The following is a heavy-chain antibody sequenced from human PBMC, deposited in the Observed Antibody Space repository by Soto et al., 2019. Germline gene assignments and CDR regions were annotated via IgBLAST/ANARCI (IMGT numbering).Heavy chain of an antibody. D-gene: IGHD6-6*01. CDR1: GGSISSSSYF. CDR3: ARQRAVAARPVWFDP. CDR2: IHYTGST. J-gene: IGHJ5*02. V-gene: IGHV4-39*01. Sequence: SETLSLTCTVSGGSISSSSYFWDWIRQPPGKGLEWIGSIHYTGSTYYNPSLQSRVTISVDTSKNQFSLKLTSVTAADTAVYYCARQRAVAARPVWFDPWGQGTLVTVSS.